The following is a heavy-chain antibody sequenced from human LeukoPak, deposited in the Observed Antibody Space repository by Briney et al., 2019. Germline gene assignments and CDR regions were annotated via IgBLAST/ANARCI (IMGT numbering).Heavy chain of an antibody. D-gene: IGHD6-19*01. V-gene: IGHV1-69*13. Sequence: ASVKVSCKASGGTFSSYAISWVRQAPGQGLEWMGGIIPIFGTANYAQKFQGRVTITADESTSTAYMELSSLRSEDTAVYYCARDPSVAGPYYYYYMDVWGKGTTVTVSS. CDR1: GGTFSSYA. J-gene: IGHJ6*03. CDR3: ARDPSVAGPYYYYYMDV. CDR2: IIPIFGTA.